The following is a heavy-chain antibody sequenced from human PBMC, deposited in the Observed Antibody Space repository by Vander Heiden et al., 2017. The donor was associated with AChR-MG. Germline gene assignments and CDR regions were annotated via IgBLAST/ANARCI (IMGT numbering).Heavy chain of an antibody. Sequence: QVPPALAGGGAVQPGRSLRLSCGASGCTSSSYRMHWVREAPGKGLERVAVISYDGSNKYYADSVKGRFAISRDNSKNTLYLLMNSLRAEDTAVYYCANDCSSTSCYHYFDYWGQGTLVTVSS. D-gene: IGHD2-2*01. J-gene: IGHJ4*02. CDR2: ISYDGSNK. CDR3: ANDCSSTSCYHYFDY. V-gene: IGHV3-30*18. CDR1: GCTSSSYR.